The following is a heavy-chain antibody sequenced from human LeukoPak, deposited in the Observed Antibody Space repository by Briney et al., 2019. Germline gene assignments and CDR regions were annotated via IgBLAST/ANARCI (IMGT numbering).Heavy chain of an antibody. Sequence: GGTLRLSCAASGFTFSSYAMSWVRQAPGKGLEWVSAISGSGGSTYYADSVKGRFTISRDNSKNTLYLQMNSLRAEDTAVYYCAKGEGGSSWSYSYYYYMDVWGKGTTVTVSS. CDR2: ISGSGGST. D-gene: IGHD6-13*01. V-gene: IGHV3-23*01. CDR1: GFTFSSYA. J-gene: IGHJ6*03. CDR3: AKGEGGSSWSYSYYYYMDV.